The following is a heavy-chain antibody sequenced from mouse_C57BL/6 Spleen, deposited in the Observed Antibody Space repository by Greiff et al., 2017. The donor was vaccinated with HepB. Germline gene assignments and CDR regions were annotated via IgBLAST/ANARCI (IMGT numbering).Heavy chain of an antibody. V-gene: IGHV1-52*01. D-gene: IGHD2-1*01. CDR3: AGTLYGNSFAY. J-gene: IGHJ3*01. CDR1: GYTFTSYW. Sequence: VQLQQPGAELVRPGSSVKLSCKASGYTFTSYWMHWVKQRPIQGLEWIGNIDPSDSETHYNQKFKDKATLTVDKSSSTAYMQLSSLTSEDSAVYYCAGTLYGNSFAYWGQGTLVTVSA. CDR2: IDPSDSET.